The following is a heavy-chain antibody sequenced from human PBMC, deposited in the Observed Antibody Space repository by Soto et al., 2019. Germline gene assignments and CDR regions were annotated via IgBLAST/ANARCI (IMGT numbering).Heavy chain of an antibody. D-gene: IGHD3-10*01. CDR1: GGSISSYY. Sequence: QVQLQESGPGLVKPSETLSLSCTVSGGSISSYYWSWFRQSPGKRMEWIGYVHHSWGSSYNPSLQSRVAISLYTSKSQFSLKVTSVTATYTAVYYCARQGFGPLHGLVDVWGQGTTVTVSS. CDR2: VHHSWGS. CDR3: ARQGFGPLHGLVDV. J-gene: IGHJ6*02. V-gene: IGHV4-59*08.